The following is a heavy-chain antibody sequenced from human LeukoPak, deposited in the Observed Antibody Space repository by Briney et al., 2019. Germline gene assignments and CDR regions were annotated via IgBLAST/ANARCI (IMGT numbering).Heavy chain of an antibody. CDR2: IYPGDSDT. J-gene: IGHJ4*02. V-gene: IGHV5-51*01. CDR1: GYSFTSYW. Sequence: GESLKISCKGSGYSFTSYWIGWVRQMPGKGLEWMGIIYPGDSDTRCSPSFQGQVTISADKSISTAYLQWSSLKASDTAMYYCARSCSGGSCYSHYFDYWGQGTLVTVSS. CDR3: ARSCSGGSCYSHYFDY. D-gene: IGHD2-15*01.